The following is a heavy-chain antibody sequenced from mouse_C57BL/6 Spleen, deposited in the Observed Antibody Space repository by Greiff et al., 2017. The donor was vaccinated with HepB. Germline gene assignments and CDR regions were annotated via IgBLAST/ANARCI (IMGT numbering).Heavy chain of an antibody. CDR2: ISSGGSYT. Sequence: EVKLVESGGDLVKPGGSLKLSCAASGFTFSSYGMSWVRQTPDKRLEWVATISSGGSYTYYPDSVKGRFTISRDNAKNTLYLQMSSLKSEDTAMYYCARRDGSSYGWFAYWGQGTLVTVSA. CDR1: GFTFSSYG. V-gene: IGHV5-6*02. CDR3: ARRDGSSYGWFAY. J-gene: IGHJ3*01. D-gene: IGHD1-1*01.